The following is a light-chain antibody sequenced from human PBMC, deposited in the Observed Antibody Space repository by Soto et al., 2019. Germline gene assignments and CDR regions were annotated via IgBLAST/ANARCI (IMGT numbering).Light chain of an antibody. Sequence: EIVLTQSQATLSLSPGERATLSCRASQTVDSTYLAWYQQKPGLAPRLLIYDASSRATGIPDRFSGSGSGTDFTLTISRLEPEDFAVYYCQHYGSSPWTFGQGTKVEIK. CDR1: QTVDSTY. J-gene: IGKJ1*01. V-gene: IGKV3D-20*01. CDR3: QHYGSSPWT. CDR2: DAS.